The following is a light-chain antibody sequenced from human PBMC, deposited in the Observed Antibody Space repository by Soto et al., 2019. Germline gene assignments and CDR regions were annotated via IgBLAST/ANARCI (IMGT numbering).Light chain of an antibody. CDR3: QQYDNLPPTT. CDR2: DAS. V-gene: IGKV1-33*01. Sequence: DIQMTQSPSSLSASVGDRVTITCQASQDISNYLNWYQQKPGKAPKLLIYDASNLETGVPSRFSGCGSGTDFTFTISSLHPEDIATYYSQQYDNLPPTTFGPGTKVDIK. CDR1: QDISNY. J-gene: IGKJ3*01.